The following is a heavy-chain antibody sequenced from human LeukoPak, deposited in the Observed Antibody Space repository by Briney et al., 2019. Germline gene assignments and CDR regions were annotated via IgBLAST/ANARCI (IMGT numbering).Heavy chain of an antibody. CDR3: ARDYGDSGDDAFDI. Sequence: ASVKVSCKASGYTFTSYDINWVRQATGQGLEWMGWMNPNSGNTGYAQKFQGRATMTRNTSISTAYMELSSLRSEDTAVYYCARDYGDSGDDAFDIWGQGTMVTVSS. CDR2: MNPNSGNT. D-gene: IGHD4-17*01. CDR1: GYTFTSYD. V-gene: IGHV1-8*01. J-gene: IGHJ3*02.